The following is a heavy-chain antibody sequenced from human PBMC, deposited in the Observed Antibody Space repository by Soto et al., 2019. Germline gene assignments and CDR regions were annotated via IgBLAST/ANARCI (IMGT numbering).Heavy chain of an antibody. Sequence: PGGSLRLSCAASGFTFSSYAISWVRQAPGKGLEWVSAISGSGGSTYYADPVKGRFTISRDNSKNTLYLQMNSLRAEDTAVYYCAGHYYGSSYYFDYWGQGTLVTVSS. D-gene: IGHD3-10*01. CDR1: GFTFSSYA. J-gene: IGHJ4*02. V-gene: IGHV3-23*01. CDR2: ISGSGGST. CDR3: AGHYYGSSYYFDY.